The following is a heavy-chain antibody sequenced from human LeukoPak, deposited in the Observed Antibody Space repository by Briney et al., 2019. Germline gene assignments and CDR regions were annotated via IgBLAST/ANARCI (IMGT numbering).Heavy chain of an antibody. CDR1: GGTFSSYA. CDR2: IIPIFGTA. CDR3: ARDGPSYDSSGYYFDH. D-gene: IGHD3-22*01. V-gene: IGHV1-69*01. Sequence: ASVKVSCKASGGTFSSYAISWVRQAPGQGLEWMGGIIPIFGTANYAQKFQGRVTITADESTSTAYMELSSLRSEDTAVYYCARDGPSYDSSGYYFDHWSQGTLVTVSS. J-gene: IGHJ4*02.